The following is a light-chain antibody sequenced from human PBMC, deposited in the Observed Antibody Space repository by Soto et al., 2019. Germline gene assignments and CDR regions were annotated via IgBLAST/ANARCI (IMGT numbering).Light chain of an antibody. V-gene: IGKV3-20*01. CDR2: GTS. CDR3: QQYGDSPT. CDR1: QSFTNSF. Sequence: PGETAALSCRASQSFTNSFLAWYQQRTGQPPRLLVYGTSNRAVGIPDRFSGSGSGTDFTLTISGLEPEDFAVYYCQQYGDSPTFGPGTKVEVK. J-gene: IGKJ1*01.